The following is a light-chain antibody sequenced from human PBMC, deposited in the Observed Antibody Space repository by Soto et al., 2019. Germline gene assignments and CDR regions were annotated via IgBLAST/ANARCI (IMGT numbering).Light chain of an antibody. CDR3: QQYGSSPWT. J-gene: IGKJ1*01. CDR1: QSISRY. CDR2: GAS. V-gene: IGKV3-20*01. Sequence: EIVLTQSPGTLSLSPGERTTLSCRASQSISRYLAWYQQKPGQGPRLLIYGASSRATGTPDRFSGSGSGTDFTLTINRLEPEDFAVYYCQQYGSSPWTFGQGTKVDI.